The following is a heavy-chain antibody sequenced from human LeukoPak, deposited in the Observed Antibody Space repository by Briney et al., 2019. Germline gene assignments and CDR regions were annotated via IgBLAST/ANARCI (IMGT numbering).Heavy chain of an antibody. Sequence: SETLSLTCTVSGGSISSSSYYWGWIRQPPGKGLEWIGSIYYSGSTYYNPSLKSRVTISVDTSKNQFSLKLSPVTAADTAVYYCARHGAAAYYYYYYMDVWGKGTTVTISS. CDR3: ARHGAAAYYYYYYMDV. V-gene: IGHV4-39*01. CDR2: IYYSGST. CDR1: GGSISSSSYY. D-gene: IGHD6-25*01. J-gene: IGHJ6*03.